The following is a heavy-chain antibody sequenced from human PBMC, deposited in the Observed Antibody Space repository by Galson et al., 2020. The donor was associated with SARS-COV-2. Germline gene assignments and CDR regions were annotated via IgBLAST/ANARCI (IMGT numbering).Heavy chain of an antibody. D-gene: IGHD5-12*01. Sequence: ASVKVSCKTSGYTFTAYYIHWVRQAPGQGLEWMGWINPNTGGTNYAQKFQGWVTMTRDTSISTAYMALSRLKSDDTAVYYCARETEMATFNYFDDWGQRTLVTGSS. CDR2: INPNTGGT. CDR3: ARETEMATFNYFDD. J-gene: IGHJ4*02. V-gene: IGHV1-2*04. CDR1: GYTFTAYY.